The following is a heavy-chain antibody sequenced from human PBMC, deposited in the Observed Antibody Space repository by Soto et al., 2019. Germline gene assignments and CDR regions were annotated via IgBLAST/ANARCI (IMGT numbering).Heavy chain of an antibody. V-gene: IGHV3-9*01. Sequence: EVQLVESGGDLVQPGRSLRLSCAASGFTFDEYAMNWVRQAPGKGLEWVSGISWDSYSKGYPDSVKGRFTISRDNSKNSLYLLMNSLRTEDTALYYCAKGSRLHLGEFPDWGQGTLVTVSS. J-gene: IGHJ4*02. CDR3: AKGSRLHLGEFPD. D-gene: IGHD3-16*01. CDR2: ISWDSYSK. CDR1: GFTFDEYA.